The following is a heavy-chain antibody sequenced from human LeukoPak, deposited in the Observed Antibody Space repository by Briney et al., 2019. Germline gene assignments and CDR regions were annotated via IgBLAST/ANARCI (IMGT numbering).Heavy chain of an antibody. CDR1: GYSFTSYW. D-gene: IGHD3-10*01. CDR3: ARRFYYGSGSYQPFDY. V-gene: IGHV5-51*01. J-gene: IGHJ4*02. Sequence: GESLKISCKGSGYSFTSYWIGWVRQMPGKGLEWMGIIYPGDSDTRYSPSFQGQVTISADKSISTAYLQWSSLKASDTAMYYCARRFYYGSGSYQPFDYWGQGTLVTVSS. CDR2: IYPGDSDT.